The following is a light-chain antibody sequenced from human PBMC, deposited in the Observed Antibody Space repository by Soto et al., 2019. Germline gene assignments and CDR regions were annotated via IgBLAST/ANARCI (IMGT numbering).Light chain of an antibody. Sequence: QSALTQPASVSGSPGQSITISCTGTSSDVGSYNYVSWYQQHPGKAPKLMIYEVSNRPSGVSNRFSGSKSGNTASLTISGLQAEDEADYYCSSYTSSSTLLFGGGTQLIVL. J-gene: IGLJ2*01. CDR1: SSDVGSYNY. CDR2: EVS. CDR3: SSYTSSSTLL. V-gene: IGLV2-14*01.